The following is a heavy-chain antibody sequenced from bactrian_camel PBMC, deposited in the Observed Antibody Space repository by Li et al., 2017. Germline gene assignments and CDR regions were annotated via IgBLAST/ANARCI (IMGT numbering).Heavy chain of an antibody. CDR2: IMADGRRT. CDR3: ASGLSLFT. D-gene: IGHD5*01. CDR1: GFPFSAWD. J-gene: IGHJ6*01. V-gene: IGHV3S40*01. Sequence: VQLVESGGGLVQPGGSLTLSCATSGFPFSAWDMAWVRQAPGKGLEWVSVIMADGRRTYYADSVQGRFTISRDNAKNTVYLQMNSLKPEDTAMYYCASGLSLFTWGQGTQVTVS.